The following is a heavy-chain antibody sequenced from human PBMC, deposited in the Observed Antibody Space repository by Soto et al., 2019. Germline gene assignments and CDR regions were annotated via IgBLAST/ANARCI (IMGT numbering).Heavy chain of an antibody. D-gene: IGHD3-3*01. J-gene: IGHJ4*02. CDR2: IYYSGST. CDR1: GLFISSSDW. V-gene: IGHV4-28*01. Sequence: QVQLQESGPGLVKPSATLSLTCRVSGLFISSSDWWGWIRQPPGKGLEWIGNIYYSGSTYYNPSLKSRVTMSVDTSKNQFSLKLYSVTAVDTAVYYCARRGPEWSFDYWGQGKLVTVSS. CDR3: ARRGPEWSFDY.